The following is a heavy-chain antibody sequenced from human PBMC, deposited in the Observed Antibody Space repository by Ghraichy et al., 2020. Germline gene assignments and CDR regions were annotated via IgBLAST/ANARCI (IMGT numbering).Heavy chain of an antibody. CDR2: ISYDGSNK. D-gene: IGHD2-2*01. Sequence: GGSLRLSCAASGFTFSSYGMHWVRQAPGKGLEWVAVISYDGSNKYYADSVKGRFTISRDNSKNTLYLQMNSLRAEDTAVYYCAILVVPAAIRDWFDPWGQGTLVTVSS. V-gene: IGHV3-30*03. J-gene: IGHJ5*02. CDR1: GFTFSSYG. CDR3: AILVVPAAIRDWFDP.